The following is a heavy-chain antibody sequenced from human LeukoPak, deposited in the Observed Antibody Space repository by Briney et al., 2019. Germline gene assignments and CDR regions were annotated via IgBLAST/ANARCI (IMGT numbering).Heavy chain of an antibody. D-gene: IGHD2-2*01. Sequence: GGSLRLSCAASGFTFSGHWMHWVRHAPGKGLVWVSRIDNDGTSTMYADFVQGRFTLSGDNTKNTLDLQMNSLRVEDTAVYYCARGTLGPDYWGQGTLVTVFS. CDR1: GFTFSGHW. CDR2: IDNDGTST. V-gene: IGHV3-74*03. J-gene: IGHJ4*02. CDR3: ARGTLGPDY.